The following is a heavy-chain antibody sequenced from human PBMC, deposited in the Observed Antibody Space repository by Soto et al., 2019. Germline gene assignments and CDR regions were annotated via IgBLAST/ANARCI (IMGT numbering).Heavy chain of an antibody. J-gene: IGHJ5*01. Sequence: GGSLRLSCVGSGFTFSMFAMSWVRQAPGKGLEWISSISGSGGSTYYTDSVKGRFTVSRDNSKTTVFLQMNSLRTEDTAVYFCAKERNFWSGTAGFDSWGQGSPVTVSS. D-gene: IGHD3-3*01. CDR3: AKERNFWSGTAGFDS. CDR2: ISGSGGST. CDR1: GFTFSMFA. V-gene: IGHV3-23*01.